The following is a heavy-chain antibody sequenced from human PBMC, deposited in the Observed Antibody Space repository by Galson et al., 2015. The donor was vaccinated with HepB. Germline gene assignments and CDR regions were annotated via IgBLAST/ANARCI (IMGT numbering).Heavy chain of an antibody. D-gene: IGHD6-6*01. Sequence: SLRLSCAASGFTFSSYWMSWVRQAPGKGLEWVANIKQDGSEKYYVDSVKGRFTISRDNAKNSLYLQMNSLRAEDTAVYYCARDVIAARLPYYYYGMDVWGQGTTVTVSS. CDR1: GFTFSSYW. CDR3: ARDVIAARLPYYYYGMDV. V-gene: IGHV3-7*03. CDR2: IKQDGSEK. J-gene: IGHJ6*02.